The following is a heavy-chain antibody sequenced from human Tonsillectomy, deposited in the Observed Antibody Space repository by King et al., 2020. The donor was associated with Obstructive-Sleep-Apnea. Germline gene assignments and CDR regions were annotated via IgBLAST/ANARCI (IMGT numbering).Heavy chain of an antibody. CDR2: IYPGDSDT. CDR3: AGSSSPCYGEPTFDY. V-gene: IGHV5-51*01. Sequence: EVQLVESGAEVKKPGESLKISCKGSGYSFTSYWIGWVRQMPGKGLEWMGIIYPGDSDTRYSPSFQGQDTISADKSISNAYLQWSSLKASDTDMYYCAGSSSPCYGEPTFDYWGQGTLVTVSS. D-gene: IGHD2-15*01. J-gene: IGHJ4*02. CDR1: GYSFTSYW.